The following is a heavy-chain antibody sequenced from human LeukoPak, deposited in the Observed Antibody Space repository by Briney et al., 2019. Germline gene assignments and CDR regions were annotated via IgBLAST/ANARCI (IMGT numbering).Heavy chain of an antibody. V-gene: IGHV4-34*01. D-gene: IGHD3-10*01. CDR1: GGSFSGYY. CDR3: ARGSGSGTYLHLIDY. CDR2: INHSGST. J-gene: IGHJ4*02. Sequence: KSSETLSRTCAVYGGSFSGYYWTWIRQPPGKGLEWIGEINHSGSTNYNPSLKSRVTISVDTSKNQFSLKVTSVTAADTAVYYCARGSGSGTYLHLIDYWGQGTLVTVSS.